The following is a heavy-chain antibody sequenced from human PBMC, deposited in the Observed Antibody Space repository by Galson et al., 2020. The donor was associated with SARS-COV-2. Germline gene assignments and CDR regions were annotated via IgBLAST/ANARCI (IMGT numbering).Heavy chain of an antibody. CDR1: GFTFISYA. D-gene: IGHD5-18*01. V-gene: IGHV3-23*01. CDR3: AKEQIWSTLGLDH. Sequence: GGSLRLSCAASGFTFISYAMTWVRQAPGKGLEWVSTISGSGATTYYADSVKGRFTISRDKSKNTLYLQMNSLRAEDTALYYCAKEQIWSTLGLDHWGQGTLVTVSS. CDR2: ISGSGATT. J-gene: IGHJ4*02.